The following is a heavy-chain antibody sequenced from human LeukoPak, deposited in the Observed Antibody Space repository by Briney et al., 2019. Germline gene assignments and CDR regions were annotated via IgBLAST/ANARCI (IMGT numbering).Heavy chain of an antibody. V-gene: IGHV3-48*01. CDR1: GFTFSGYS. J-gene: IGHJ4*02. CDR3: GRDSCSGGSCYLDY. CDR2: ICSSSSTI. Sequence: GGSLRLSCAASGFTFSGYSINWVRQAPGKGLEWVSYICSSSSTIYYADSVKGRFTISRDNAKNTLYLKMNSLRTEDTAVYYCGRDSCSGGSCYLDYWGQGTLVTVSS. D-gene: IGHD2-15*01.